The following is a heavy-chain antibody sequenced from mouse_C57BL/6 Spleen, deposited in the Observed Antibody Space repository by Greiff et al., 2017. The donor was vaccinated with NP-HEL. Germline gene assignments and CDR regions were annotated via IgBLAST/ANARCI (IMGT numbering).Heavy chain of an antibody. CDR1: GYTFTSYW. CDR3: ARYYYGSSPAWFAY. CDR2: IYPGSGST. D-gene: IGHD1-1*01. J-gene: IGHJ3*01. V-gene: IGHV1-55*01. Sequence: QVQLKQPGAELVKPGASVKMSCKASGYTFTSYWITWVKQRPGQGLEWIGDIYPGSGSTNYNEKFKSKATLTVDTSSSTAYMQLSSLTSEDSAVYYCARYYYGSSPAWFAYWGQGTLVTVSA.